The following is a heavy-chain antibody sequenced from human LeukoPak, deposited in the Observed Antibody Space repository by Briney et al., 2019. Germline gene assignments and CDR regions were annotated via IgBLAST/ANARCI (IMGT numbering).Heavy chain of an antibody. Sequence: SETLSLTCSVSGGSISSYYWSWIRQPPGKGLEWIGYIYYSGSTNYNPSLKSRVTISVDTSKNQFSLKLSSVTAADTAVYYCARVSSGSIASYWGQGTLVTVSS. D-gene: IGHD6-6*01. J-gene: IGHJ4*02. CDR2: IYYSGST. V-gene: IGHV4-59*12. CDR1: GGSISSYY. CDR3: ARVSSGSIASY.